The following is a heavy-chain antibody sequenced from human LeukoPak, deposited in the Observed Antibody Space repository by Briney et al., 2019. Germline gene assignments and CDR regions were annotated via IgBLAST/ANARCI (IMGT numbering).Heavy chain of an antibody. Sequence: PSETLSLTCTVSGGSISSYYWSWIRRPPGKGLEWIGYIYYSGSTNYNPSLKSRVTISVDTSKNQFSLKLSSVTAADTAVYYCARVLGGYEGEYFDYWGQGTLVTVSS. D-gene: IGHD5-12*01. CDR3: ARVLGGYEGEYFDY. CDR1: GGSISSYY. CDR2: IYYSGST. V-gene: IGHV4-59*01. J-gene: IGHJ4*02.